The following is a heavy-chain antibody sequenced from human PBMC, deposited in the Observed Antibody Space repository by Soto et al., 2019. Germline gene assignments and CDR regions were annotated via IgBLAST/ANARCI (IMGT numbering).Heavy chain of an antibody. V-gene: IGHV4-34*01. D-gene: IGHD6-19*01. CDR1: VGSFSVYY. Sequence: PSETLSVTCAFYVGSFSVYYWSWIRQPPGKGLEWIGEINHSGSTNYNPSLKSRVTISVDTSKNQFSLKLSSVTAADTALYYCARGRSSGWYFNYWGQGTMVTVSS. J-gene: IGHJ4*02. CDR3: ARGRSSGWYFNY. CDR2: INHSGST.